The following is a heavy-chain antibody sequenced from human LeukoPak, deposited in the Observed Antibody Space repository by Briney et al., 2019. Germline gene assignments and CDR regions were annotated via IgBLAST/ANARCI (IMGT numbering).Heavy chain of an antibody. D-gene: IGHD3-10*01. CDR1: GGSFSADY. Sequence: SETLSLTCGVSGGSFSADYWSWIRQPPGKGLEWIGEIDHGGSTNYNPSLKSRVTISQDTSKNQFSLHLRSVTAADTAVYYCARESGSYYGSGSYYIDYWGQGTLGTVSS. CDR3: ARESGSYYGSGSYYIDY. J-gene: IGHJ4*02. CDR2: IDHGGST. V-gene: IGHV4-34*01.